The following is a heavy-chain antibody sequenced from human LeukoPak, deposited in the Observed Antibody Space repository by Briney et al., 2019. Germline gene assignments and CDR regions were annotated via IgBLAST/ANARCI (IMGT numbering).Heavy chain of an antibody. CDR2: ISYDGSNK. J-gene: IGHJ4*02. V-gene: IGHV3-30-3*01. CDR1: GFTFSSYA. CDR3: ARDGGYDFWSGYYGY. Sequence: GGSLRLSCAASGFTFSSYAMHWVRQAPGKGLEWVAVISYDGSNKYYADSVKGRFTISRDNSKSMLYLQMNSLRAEDTAVYYCARDGGYDFWSGYYGYWGQGTLVTVSS. D-gene: IGHD3-3*01.